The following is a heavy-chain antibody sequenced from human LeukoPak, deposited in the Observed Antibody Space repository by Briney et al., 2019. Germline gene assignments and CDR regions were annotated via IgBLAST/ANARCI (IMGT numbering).Heavy chain of an antibody. Sequence: PGGSLRLSCAASGFTFSSYGMHWVRQAPGKGLEWVAYIRYDEIKKEYTDSVKGRFTISRDNSKNTLFLQMNSLRAEDTAVYYCAKPIPGVAAAGDYWGQGTLVTVSS. J-gene: IGHJ4*02. CDR2: IRYDEIKK. V-gene: IGHV3-30*02. D-gene: IGHD6-13*01. CDR3: AKPIPGVAAAGDY. CDR1: GFTFSSYG.